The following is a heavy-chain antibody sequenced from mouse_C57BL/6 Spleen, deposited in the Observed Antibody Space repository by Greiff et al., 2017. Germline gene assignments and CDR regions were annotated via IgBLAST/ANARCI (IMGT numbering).Heavy chain of an antibody. J-gene: IGHJ2*01. CDR3: ARDTTVVATPLFDY. D-gene: IGHD1-1*01. CDR2: IYPGDGDT. V-gene: IGHV1-82*01. Sequence: VQLQQSGPELVKPGASVTISCKASGYAFSSSWMNWVKQRPGKGLEWIGRIYPGDGDTNYNGKFKGKATLTADKSSSTAYMQLSSLTSEDSAVYFCARDTTVVATPLFDYWGQGTTLTVSS. CDR1: GYAFSSSW.